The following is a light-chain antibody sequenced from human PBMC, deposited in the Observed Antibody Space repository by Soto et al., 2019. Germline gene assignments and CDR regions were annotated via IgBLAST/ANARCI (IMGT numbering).Light chain of an antibody. CDR3: MQALQTPST. J-gene: IGKJ3*01. Sequence: DIVMTQSPLSLPVTPGEPASISCRSSQSLLHSNGYNYLDWYLQKPGQSPQLLIYLGSNRASGVPDRFSGSGSGQDFTLKISRVEAEDVGVYYCMQALQTPSTFGPGTKVDIK. CDR2: LGS. V-gene: IGKV2-28*01. CDR1: QSLLHSNGYNY.